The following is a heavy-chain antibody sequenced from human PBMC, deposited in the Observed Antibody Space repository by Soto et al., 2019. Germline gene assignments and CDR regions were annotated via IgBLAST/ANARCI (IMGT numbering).Heavy chain of an antibody. D-gene: IGHD3-16*02. CDR2: IYYSGST. CDR3: ARQGLSDVDY. V-gene: IGHV4-39*01. J-gene: IGHJ4*02. CDR1: GGSISSSSYY. Sequence: SETLSLTCTVSGGSISSSSYYWGWIRQPPGKGLEWIGSIYYSGSTYYNPSLKSRVTISVDTSKNQFSLKLSSVTAADTAVYYCARQGLSDVDYWGQGTLVTVSS.